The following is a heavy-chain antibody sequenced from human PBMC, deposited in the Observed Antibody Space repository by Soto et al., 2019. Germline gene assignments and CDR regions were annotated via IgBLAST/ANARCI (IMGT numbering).Heavy chain of an antibody. CDR2: INHSGST. V-gene: IGHV4-34*01. D-gene: IGHD5-12*01. Sequence: QVQLQQWGAGLLKPSETLSLTCAVYGGSFSGYYWSWIRQPPGKGLEWIGEINHSGSTNYNPSLKSRVTISVDTSKSQFSLKLSSVTAADTAVYYCARGVATIKPYFDYWGQGTLVTVSS. J-gene: IGHJ4*02. CDR3: ARGVATIKPYFDY. CDR1: GGSFSGYY.